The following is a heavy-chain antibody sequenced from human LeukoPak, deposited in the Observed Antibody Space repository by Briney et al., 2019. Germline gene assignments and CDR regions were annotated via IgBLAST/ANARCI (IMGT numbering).Heavy chain of an antibody. CDR3: ARKNYFYYYMDV. V-gene: IGHV3-21*01. CDR1: GFTFSDYT. D-gene: IGHD2/OR15-2a*01. CDR2: LSRTSRTPTYA. Sequence: GGSLRLSCAASGFTFSDYTMNWVRQAPGRGLEWVSSLSRTSRTPTYAYYADSVKGQFTTSRDNAKNPLYLQMNSLRAEDTAVYYCARKNYFYYYMDVWGKGTTVTISS. J-gene: IGHJ6*03.